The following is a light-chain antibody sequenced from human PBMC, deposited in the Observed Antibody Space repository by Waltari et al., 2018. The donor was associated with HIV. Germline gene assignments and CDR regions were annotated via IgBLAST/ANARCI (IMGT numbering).Light chain of an antibody. V-gene: IGKV4-1*01. CDR2: WAS. J-gene: IGKJ2*01. CDR3: QQYYSTPYT. Sequence: DIVMTQSPDSLVVSLGERATINCKSSQSVLYSPNNKNYLVWYQQKPGQPPKLLIYWASTRESGVPDRFSGSGSGTDFTLTISSLQAEDVAVYYCQQYYSTPYTFGQGTKLEIK. CDR1: QSVLYSPNNKNY.